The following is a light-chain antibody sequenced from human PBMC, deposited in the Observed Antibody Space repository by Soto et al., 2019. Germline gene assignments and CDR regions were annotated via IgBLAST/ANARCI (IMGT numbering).Light chain of an antibody. V-gene: IGLV2-23*01. CDR3: CSYAGSSTLVV. Sequence: QSALTQPASVSGSPGQSITISCTGTSSDVGSYNLVSWYQQHPGKAPKLMIYEGSKRPSGVSNRFSGSKSGNTASLTISGLLAADEADYYCCSYAGSSTLVVFGGGTKLTVL. J-gene: IGLJ2*01. CDR2: EGS. CDR1: SSDVGSYNL.